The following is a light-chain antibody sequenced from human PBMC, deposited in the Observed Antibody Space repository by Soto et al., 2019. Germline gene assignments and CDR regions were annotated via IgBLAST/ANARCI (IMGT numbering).Light chain of an antibody. J-gene: IGLJ2*01. CDR2: DVT. Sequence: QSVLTQPASVSGSPGQSITISCTGTSSDVGNYNYVSWYQQHPGKAPKLMIYDVTTRPSEVSYRFSGSKSGNTASLTISGLQGEDEGDYYCSSYTTSSTVVFGGGTKLTVL. CDR1: SSDVGNYNY. V-gene: IGLV2-14*01. CDR3: SSYTTSSTVV.